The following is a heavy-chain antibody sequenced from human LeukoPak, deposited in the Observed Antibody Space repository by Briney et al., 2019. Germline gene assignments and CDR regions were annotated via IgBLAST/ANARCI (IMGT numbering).Heavy chain of an antibody. V-gene: IGHV1-69*04. CDR1: GGTFSSYA. J-gene: IGHJ5*02. CDR3: ARETMVRGVIISNWFDP. CDR2: IIPILGIA. Sequence: ASVKVSCKASGGTFSSYAISWVRQAPGQGLEWMGRIIPILGIANYAQKFQGRVTITADKSTSTAYMELSSLRSEDTAVYYCARETMVRGVIISNWFDPWGQGTLVTVSS. D-gene: IGHD3-10*01.